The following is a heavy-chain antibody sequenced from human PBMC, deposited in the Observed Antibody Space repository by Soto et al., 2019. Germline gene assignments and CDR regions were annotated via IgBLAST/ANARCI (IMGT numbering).Heavy chain of an antibody. CDR3: AIVGVTGGYTYGLDY. CDR2: IIPVFGTG. Sequence: QVQLVQSGAEVKKPGSSVKVSCKASGGTFSSYAISWVRQAPGQGLEWMGGIIPVFGTGIYAQKFQGRVTITADKSTNTAYMELSSLRSEDTAVYFCAIVGVTGGYTYGLDYWGQGTLVTVSS. V-gene: IGHV1-69*06. D-gene: IGHD5-18*01. J-gene: IGHJ4*02. CDR1: GGTFSSYA.